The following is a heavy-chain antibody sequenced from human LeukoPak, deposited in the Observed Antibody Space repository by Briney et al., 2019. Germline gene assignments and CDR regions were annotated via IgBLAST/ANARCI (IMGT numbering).Heavy chain of an antibody. CDR1: GGTFSSYG. CDR2: ISAYNGNT. Sequence: ASVEVSCKASGGTFSSYGISWVRQAPGQGLEWMGWISAYNGNTNYAQKLQGRVTMTTDTSTSTAYMELRSLRSDDTAVYYCARGYCSGGSCNLYNWFDPWGQGTLVTVSS. D-gene: IGHD2-15*01. V-gene: IGHV1-18*01. CDR3: ARGYCSGGSCNLYNWFDP. J-gene: IGHJ5*02.